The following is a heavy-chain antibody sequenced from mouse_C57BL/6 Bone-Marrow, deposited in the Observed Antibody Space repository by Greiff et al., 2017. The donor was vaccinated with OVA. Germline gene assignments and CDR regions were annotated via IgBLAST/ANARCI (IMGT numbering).Heavy chain of an antibody. CDR1: GYTFTSYW. D-gene: IGHD2-4*01. Sequence: VQLQQPGAELVKPGASVKMSCKASGYTFTSYWITWVKQRPGQGLEWIGDIYPGSGSTNYNEKFKSKATLTVDTSSSTAYMQLSSLTSEDSAVYYCTRWRDYDGFWFAYWGQGTLVTVSA. CDR3: TRWRDYDGFWFAY. CDR2: IYPGSGST. J-gene: IGHJ3*01. V-gene: IGHV1-55*01.